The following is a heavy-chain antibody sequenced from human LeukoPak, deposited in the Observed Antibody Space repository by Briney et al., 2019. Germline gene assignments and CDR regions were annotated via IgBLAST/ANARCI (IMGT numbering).Heavy chain of an antibody. J-gene: IGHJ3*02. CDR3: ARARGRSWYNNDAFDI. Sequence: ASVKVSCKASGYTFTNYGITWVRQAPGQGLEWMGWISAYSGNTKYAQKLQGRVTMTTDTSTSTAYMDLRSLRSDDTAVYYCARARGRSWYNNDAFDIWGQGTMVTVSS. CDR2: ISAYSGNT. D-gene: IGHD6-13*01. V-gene: IGHV1-18*01. CDR1: GYTFTNYG.